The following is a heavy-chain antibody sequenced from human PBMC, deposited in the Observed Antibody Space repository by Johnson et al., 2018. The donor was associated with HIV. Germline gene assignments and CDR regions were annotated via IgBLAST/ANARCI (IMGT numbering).Heavy chain of an antibody. J-gene: IGHJ3*02. D-gene: IGHD3-10*01. CDR3: ARGGFFRRVRDDSFDI. CDR1: GFTFSDYY. V-gene: IGHV3-11*04. Sequence: QVQLVESGGGLVKPGGSLRLSCAASGFTFSDYYMSWIRQAPGKGLEWVSYISSSGSTLDYADSVKGRFIISRDTAKKSLYLQMKRLRPEDTAVYYCARGGFFRRVRDDSFDIWGQGTMVTVSS. CDR2: ISSSGSTL.